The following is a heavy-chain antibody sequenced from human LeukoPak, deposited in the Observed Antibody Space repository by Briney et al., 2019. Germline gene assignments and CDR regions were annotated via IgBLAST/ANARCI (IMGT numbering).Heavy chain of an antibody. CDR2: INQDGSEK. D-gene: IGHD2-15*01. V-gene: IGHV3-7*01. Sequence: PGGSLRLSCAASGFTFSRYWMSWVRQAPGKGLEWVANINQDGSEKYYVDSVKGRFTISRDNAKNSLYLQMNSLRAEDTAVFYCASLGYCSGGSCFYGMDVWGQGTTVSVSS. CDR1: GFTFSRYW. CDR3: ASLGYCSGGSCFYGMDV. J-gene: IGHJ6*02.